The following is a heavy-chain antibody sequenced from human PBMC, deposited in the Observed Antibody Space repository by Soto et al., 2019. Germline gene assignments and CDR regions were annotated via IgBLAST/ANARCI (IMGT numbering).Heavy chain of an antibody. CDR3: ARVALAAAGAYYFDS. D-gene: IGHD6-13*01. CDR2: IYSGGST. V-gene: IGHV3-66*01. CDR1: GFTVSSNY. J-gene: IGHJ4*02. Sequence: EVQLVESGGGLVQPGGSLRLSCAASGFTVSSNYMSWVRQAPGKGLEWVSVIYSGGSTYYADSVKGRFTISRDNSKNTLNLQKNSLRAEYTAVYYCARVALAAAGAYYFDSWGQGTLVTVSS.